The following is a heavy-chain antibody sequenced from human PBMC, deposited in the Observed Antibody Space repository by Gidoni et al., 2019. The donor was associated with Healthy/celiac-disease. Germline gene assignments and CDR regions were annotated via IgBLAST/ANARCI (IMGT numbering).Heavy chain of an antibody. CDR1: GGSFSGYY. CDR2: INHSGST. D-gene: IGHD3-3*01. CDR3: ARGDLITIFGVVRMAYFDY. J-gene: IGHJ4*02. Sequence: QVQLQQWGAGLLQPSETLSLPCAVYGGSFSGYYWSWIRQPPGKGLEWIGEINHSGSTNYNPALKSRVTISVDTSKNQFSLKLSSVTAAETAVYYCARGDLITIFGVVRMAYFDYWGQGTLVTVSS. V-gene: IGHV4-34*01.